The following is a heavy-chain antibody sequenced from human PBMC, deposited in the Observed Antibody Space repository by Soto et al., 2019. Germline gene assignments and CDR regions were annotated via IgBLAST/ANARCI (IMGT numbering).Heavy chain of an antibody. Sequence: ASVKVSCKASGYTFTDYGFSWVRQAPGQGLEWMGWISGYSGDTDYAQILQGRITLTTDTSTSTAYMELRSLTSDDTAVYYCARVRATRPFDFWGLGTLVTVSS. V-gene: IGHV1-18*04. CDR3: ARVRATRPFDF. J-gene: IGHJ4*02. CDR1: GYTFTDYG. D-gene: IGHD1-26*01. CDR2: ISGYSGDT.